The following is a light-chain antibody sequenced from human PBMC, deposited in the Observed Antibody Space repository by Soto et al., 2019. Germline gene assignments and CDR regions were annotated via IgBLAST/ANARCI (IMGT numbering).Light chain of an antibody. V-gene: IGKV1-39*01. CDR2: AAS. Sequence: DIQMTQSPSSLAASVGDRVTITCRASQSISSYLNWDQQKPGKAPKLLIYAASSLQSGVPSRFSGSGSGTDFTLTISSLQPEDFATYYCQQRYSTPPATFGQGTKLEIK. J-gene: IGKJ2*01. CDR3: QQRYSTPPAT. CDR1: QSISSY.